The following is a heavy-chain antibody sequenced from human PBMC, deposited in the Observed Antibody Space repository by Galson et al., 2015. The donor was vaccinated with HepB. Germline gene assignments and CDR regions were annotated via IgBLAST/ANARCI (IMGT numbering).Heavy chain of an antibody. CDR1: GFTFSDYY. Sequence: SLRLSCAASGFTFSDYYMSWIRQAPGKGLEWVSHISGSSFYTNYADSVRGRLTISRDNANNSLYLRMNSLRGEDTAVYYCARGRNEVFDVWGQGTMVTVSS. CDR2: ISGSSFYT. D-gene: IGHD1-1*01. J-gene: IGHJ3*01. CDR3: ARGRNEVFDV. V-gene: IGHV3-11*05.